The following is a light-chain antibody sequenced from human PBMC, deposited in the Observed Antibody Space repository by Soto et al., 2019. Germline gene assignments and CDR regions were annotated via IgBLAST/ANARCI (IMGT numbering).Light chain of an antibody. CDR2: GAS. J-gene: IGKJ1*01. Sequence: EIVKTQSPATLSVSPGERATLSCRASQSVSSNLAWYQQKPGQAPRLLIYGASTRATGIPARFSGSGSGTEFTLTISSLQSEDFAFYYCQQYNNWPRTFGQGTKVDIK. CDR3: QQYNNWPRT. V-gene: IGKV3-15*01. CDR1: QSVSSN.